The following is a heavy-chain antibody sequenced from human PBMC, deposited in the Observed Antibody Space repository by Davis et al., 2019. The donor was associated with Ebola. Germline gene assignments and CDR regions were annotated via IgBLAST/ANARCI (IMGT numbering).Heavy chain of an antibody. V-gene: IGHV3-23*01. Sequence: GESLKISCAASGFTFSSYAMSWVRQAPGKGLEWVSAISGSGGSTYYADSVKGRLTISRDNSKNTLYLQMNSLRAEDTAVYYCAKGSGVDYFDPWGQGTLVTVSS. CDR3: AKGSGVDYFDP. CDR2: ISGSGGST. D-gene: IGHD3/OR15-3a*01. J-gene: IGHJ5*02. CDR1: GFTFSSYA.